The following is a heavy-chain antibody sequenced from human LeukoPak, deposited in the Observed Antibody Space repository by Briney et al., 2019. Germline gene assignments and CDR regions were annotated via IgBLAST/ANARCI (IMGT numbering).Heavy chain of an antibody. Sequence: GGSLRLSCAASGFTFDDYAMHWVRQAPGKGLEWVSGISWNSGSIGYADSVKGRFTISRDNAKNSLYLQMNSLRAEDTAVYYCAREGFFRYYFDYWGQGTLVTVSS. D-gene: IGHD1-26*01. J-gene: IGHJ4*02. V-gene: IGHV3-9*01. CDR1: GFTFDDYA. CDR3: AREGFFRYYFDY. CDR2: ISWNSGSI.